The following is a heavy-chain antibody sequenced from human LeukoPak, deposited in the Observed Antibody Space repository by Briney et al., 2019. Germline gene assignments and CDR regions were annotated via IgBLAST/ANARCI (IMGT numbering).Heavy chain of an antibody. Sequence: SETLSLTCTVSGGSISSYYWSWIRQPPGKGLEWIGYIYYSGSTNYNPSLKSRVTISVDTSKNQFSLKLSSVTAADTAVYYCARGLGFDSSGTDDGFDIWGQGTMVTVSS. J-gene: IGHJ3*02. D-gene: IGHD3-22*01. CDR3: ARGLGFDSSGTDDGFDI. CDR1: GGSISSYY. V-gene: IGHV4-59*08. CDR2: IYYSGST.